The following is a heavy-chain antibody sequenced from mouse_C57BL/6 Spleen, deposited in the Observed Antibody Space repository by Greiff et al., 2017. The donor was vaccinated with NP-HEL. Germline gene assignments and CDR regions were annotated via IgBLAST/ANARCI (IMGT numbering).Heavy chain of an antibody. Sequence: QVQLQQPGAELVKPGASVKLSCKASGYTFTSYWMHWVKQRPGQGLEWIGMIHPNSGSTNYNEKFKSKATLTVDKSSSTAYMQLSSLTSEDSAVYYCAHYYGSSLLRAMDYWGQGTSVTVSS. J-gene: IGHJ4*01. CDR1: GYTFTSYW. D-gene: IGHD1-1*01. CDR2: IHPNSGST. V-gene: IGHV1-64*01. CDR3: AHYYGSSLLRAMDY.